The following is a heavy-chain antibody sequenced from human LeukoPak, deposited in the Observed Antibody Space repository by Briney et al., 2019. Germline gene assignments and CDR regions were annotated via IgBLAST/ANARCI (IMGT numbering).Heavy chain of an antibody. V-gene: IGHV3-74*01. CDR2: IESDASNT. CDR1: GFAFGSHW. D-gene: IGHD1-26*01. J-gene: IGHJ4*02. Sequence: GGSLRLSCAASGFAFGSHWMHWVRQAPGKGLVWVARIESDASNTRYADSVKGRFTISRDNANKTLYLQMNSLRAEDTAVYYCTRDGSGSRIPFDYWGQRTLVTVSS. CDR3: TRDGSGSRIPFDY.